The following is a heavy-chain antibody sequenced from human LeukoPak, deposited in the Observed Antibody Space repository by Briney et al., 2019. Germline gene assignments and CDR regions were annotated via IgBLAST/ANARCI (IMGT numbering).Heavy chain of an antibody. Sequence: ASVKVSCKASGYTFTGYYMHWVRQAPGQGLEWMGWINPNSGGTNYAQKFQGRVTMTRDTSASTAYMELSSLRSEDTAVYYCARTPLRYFDWLFPGWFDPWGQGTLVTVSS. CDR2: INPNSGGT. CDR1: GYTFTGYY. CDR3: ARTPLRYFDWLFPGWFDP. V-gene: IGHV1-2*02. J-gene: IGHJ5*02. D-gene: IGHD3-9*01.